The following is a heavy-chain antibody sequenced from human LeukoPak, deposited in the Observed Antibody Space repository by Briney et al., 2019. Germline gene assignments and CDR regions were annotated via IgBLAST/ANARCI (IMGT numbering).Heavy chain of an antibody. CDR2: IYYSGST. J-gene: IGHJ4*02. V-gene: IGHV4-59*12. Sequence: SETLSLTCTVSGGSSGNYYWSWIRQPPRKGLEWIGYIYYSGSTNYNPSLKSRVTMSVDTSKNQFSLKLSSVTAADTAVYYCARGIGAADFWGQGILVTVSS. D-gene: IGHD3-16*01. CDR3: ARGIGAADF. CDR1: GGSSGNYY.